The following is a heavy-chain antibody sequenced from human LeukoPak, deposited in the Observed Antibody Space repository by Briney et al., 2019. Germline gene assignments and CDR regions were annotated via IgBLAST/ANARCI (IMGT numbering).Heavy chain of an antibody. D-gene: IGHD2-15*01. CDR3: ARGYCSSSSCYYYYFMDV. V-gene: IGHV4-4*02. CDR2: IHHSGST. J-gene: IGHJ6*03. Sequence: SETLSLTCAVSGGSISSSNWWSWVRQPPGKGLEWIGEIHHSGSTNYNPSLKSRLTISVDKSKNQFSLNLSSVTAADAAVYYCARGYCSSSSCYYYYFMDVWGKGTTVTVSS. CDR1: GGSISSSNW.